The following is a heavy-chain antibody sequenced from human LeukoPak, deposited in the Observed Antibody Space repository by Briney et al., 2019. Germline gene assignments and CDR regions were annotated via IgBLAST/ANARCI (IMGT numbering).Heavy chain of an antibody. CDR1: GGSISSSSYY. D-gene: IGHD4-17*01. J-gene: IGHJ6*03. Sequence: SETLSLTCTVSGGSISSSSYYWSWFRQPAEKGLEWIGRIYTSGSTYYNPSLKSRVTISADTSKNQFSLNVSSVTAADTAVYYCARATGSYFYYMDVWGKGTTVTISS. V-gene: IGHV4-61*02. CDR2: IYTSGST. CDR3: ARATGSYFYYMDV.